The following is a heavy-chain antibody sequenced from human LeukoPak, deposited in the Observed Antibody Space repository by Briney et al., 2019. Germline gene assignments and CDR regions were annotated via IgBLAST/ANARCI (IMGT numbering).Heavy chain of an antibody. J-gene: IGHJ5*02. V-gene: IGHV3-53*05. CDR3: GRGFLANWFDP. D-gene: IGHD3-3*01. CDR1: GFTVSNHY. Sequence: PGGSLRLSCSASGFTVSNHYMGWVRKAPGKGLEWVATIYSGGSTYYTDTVQGRFTISRDNSKNTLSLQMDSLRTEDTAVYYCGRGFLANWFDPWGQGTLVTVSS. CDR2: IYSGGST.